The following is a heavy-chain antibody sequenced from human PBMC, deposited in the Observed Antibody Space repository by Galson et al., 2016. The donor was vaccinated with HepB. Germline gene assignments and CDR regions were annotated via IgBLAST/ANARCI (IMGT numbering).Heavy chain of an antibody. D-gene: IGHD3-22*01. CDR2: ISSSGSTI. CDR1: GFTFRYYH. J-gene: IGHJ4*02. V-gene: IGHV3-11*01. CDR3: ARDSLGDYYDSNGYYDF. Sequence: SLRLSCAVSGFTFRYYHMSWIRQAPGKGLEWVSYISSSGSTISYADSVKGRFTISRDNAKNSLYLQMNSLRDEDTAVYYCARDSLGDYYDSNGYYDFWGQGTLVTVSS.